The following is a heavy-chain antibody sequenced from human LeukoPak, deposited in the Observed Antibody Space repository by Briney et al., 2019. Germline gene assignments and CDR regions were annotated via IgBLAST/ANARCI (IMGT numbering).Heavy chain of an antibody. V-gene: IGHV5-51*01. D-gene: IGHD3-16*01. J-gene: IGHJ6*03. CDR3: ARHKLDTLLGALSKGGFMDV. Sequence: GESLKISCKGSGYSFTSYWIGWVRQMPGEGLEWMGIIYPGDSDTRYSPSFQGQVTISADKSISTAYLQWSSLKASDTAMYYCARHKLDTLLGALSKGGFMDVWGKGTTVTVSS. CDR1: GYSFTSYW. CDR2: IYPGDSDT.